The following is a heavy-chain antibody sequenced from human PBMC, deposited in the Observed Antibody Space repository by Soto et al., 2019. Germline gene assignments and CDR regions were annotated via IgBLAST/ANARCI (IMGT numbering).Heavy chain of an antibody. CDR2: IYYSGST. CDR3: ARGKGINWNYRHYFDY. J-gene: IGHJ4*02. D-gene: IGHD1-7*01. V-gene: IGHV4-39*07. CDR1: GGSISSSSYY. Sequence: PSETLSLTCTVSGGSISSSSYYWGWIRQPPGKGLEWIGSIYYSGSTNYNPSLKSRVTISVDTSKNQFSLKLSSVTAADTAVYYCARGKGINWNYRHYFDYWGQGTLVTVSS.